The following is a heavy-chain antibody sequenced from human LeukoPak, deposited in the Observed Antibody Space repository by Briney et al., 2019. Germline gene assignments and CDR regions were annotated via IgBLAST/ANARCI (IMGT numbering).Heavy chain of an antibody. CDR3: ARIQDIGYGLDY. V-gene: IGHV1-2*02. CDR2: INPSSGGT. CDR1: GYTFTDYY. J-gene: IGHJ4*02. D-gene: IGHD2-15*01. Sequence: GASVRVSCKASGYTFTDYYIHWVRQAPGQGLEWMGWINPSSGGTNYAQKFQGRVTTTRDTSISTAYMDLSRLRYDDTAVYYCARIQDIGYGLDYWGQGTLVTVSS.